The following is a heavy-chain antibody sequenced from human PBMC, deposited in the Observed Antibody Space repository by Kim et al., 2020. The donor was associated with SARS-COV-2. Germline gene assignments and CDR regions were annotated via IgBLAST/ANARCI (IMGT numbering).Heavy chain of an antibody. J-gene: IGHJ4*02. D-gene: IGHD1-7*01. CDR2: IWYDGSNK. CDR1: GFTFSSYG. Sequence: GGSLRLSCAASGFTFSSYGMHWVRQAPGKGLEWVAVIWYDGSNKYYADSVKGRFTISRDNSKNTLYLQMNSLRAEDTAVYYCARESVETGTTPHFDYWGQGTLVTVSS. CDR3: ARESVETGTTPHFDY. V-gene: IGHV3-33*01.